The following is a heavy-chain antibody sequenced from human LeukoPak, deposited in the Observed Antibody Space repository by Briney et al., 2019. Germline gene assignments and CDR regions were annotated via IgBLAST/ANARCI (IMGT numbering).Heavy chain of an antibody. V-gene: IGHV3-30-3*01. CDR1: GFTFSSYA. Sequence: GGSLRLSCAASGFTFSSYAMHWVRQAPDKGLEWVAVISYDGSNKYYADSVKGRFTISRDNSKNTLYLQMNSLRAEDTAVYYCARDPTNLVGAYFDYWGQGTLVTVSS. CDR2: ISYDGSNK. D-gene: IGHD1-26*01. CDR3: ARDPTNLVGAYFDY. J-gene: IGHJ4*02.